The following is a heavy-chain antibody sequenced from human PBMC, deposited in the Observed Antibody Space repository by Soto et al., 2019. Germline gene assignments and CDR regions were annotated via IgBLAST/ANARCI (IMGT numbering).Heavy chain of an antibody. CDR3: ARAPTHRNPEWFGAYLAPPKRIFDY. CDR2: INAGNGNT. CDR1: GYTFTSYA. D-gene: IGHD3-10*01. V-gene: IGHV1-3*01. J-gene: IGHJ4*02. Sequence: QVQLVQSGAEVKKPGASVKVSCKASGYTFTSYAMHWVRQAPGQRLEWMGRINAGNGNTKYSQKFQGRVTITRDTSASTAYMELSSLRSEDTAVYYCARAPTHRNPEWFGAYLAPPKRIFDYWGQGTLVTVSS.